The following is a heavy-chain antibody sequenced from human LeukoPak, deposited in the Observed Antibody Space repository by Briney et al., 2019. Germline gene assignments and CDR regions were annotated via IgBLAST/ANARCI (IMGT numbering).Heavy chain of an antibody. J-gene: IGHJ4*02. CDR1: GGSVSSSSYD. CDR2: IYYSGST. CDR3: ARCITMVRGVIRPPDY. V-gene: IGHV4-61*01. Sequence: SETLSLTCTVSGGSVSSSSYDWTWIRQPPGKGLEWIGYIYYSGSTGFNPSLKSRVTISVDTSKNQFSLKLSSVTAADTAMYYCARCITMVRGVIRPPDYWGQGTLVTVSS. D-gene: IGHD3-10*01.